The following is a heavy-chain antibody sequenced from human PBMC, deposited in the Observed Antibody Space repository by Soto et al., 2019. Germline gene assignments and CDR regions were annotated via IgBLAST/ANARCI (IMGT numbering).Heavy chain of an antibody. CDR3: PRNRSPHYCGMDV. J-gene: IGHJ6*02. CDR1: GGSISSSSYY. V-gene: IGHV4-39*01. CDR2: IYYSGST. Sequence: TETLSLTCTVSGGSISSSSYYWGWIRQPPGKGLEWIGSIYYSGSTYYNPSLKSRVTKSVDTSKNPFSLKLSSVTAADTAVYYCPRNRSPHYCGMDVWGQGTPVTVSS.